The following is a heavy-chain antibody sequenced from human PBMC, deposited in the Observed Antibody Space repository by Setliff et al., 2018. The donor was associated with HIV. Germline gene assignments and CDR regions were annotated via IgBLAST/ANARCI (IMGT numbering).Heavy chain of an antibody. D-gene: IGHD3-3*01. J-gene: IGHJ4*02. CDR3: ARVASYDFWSGYLHYFDY. V-gene: IGHV4-34*01. CDR1: GGSFSGYY. Sequence: PSETLSLTCAVYGGSFSGYYWSWIRQPPGKGLEWIGEISHGGSTDSNPSLKGRVTISVDTSKNQFSLNLTSVTAADTAVYYCARVASYDFWSGYLHYFDYWGQGTPVTVSS. CDR2: ISHGGST.